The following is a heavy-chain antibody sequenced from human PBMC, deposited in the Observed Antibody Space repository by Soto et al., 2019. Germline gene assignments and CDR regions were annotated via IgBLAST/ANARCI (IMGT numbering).Heavy chain of an antibody. CDR2: IYYSGST. J-gene: IGHJ6*02. D-gene: IGHD6-6*01. CDR1: GGSISSYY. CDR3: ARTYSSSFAGGMDV. V-gene: IGHV4-59*01. Sequence: PSETLSLTCTVSGGSISSYYWSWIRQPPGKGLEWIGYIYYSGSTNYNPSLESRVTISVDTSKNQFSLKLSSVTAADTAVYYCARTYSSSFAGGMDVWGQGTTVTVSS.